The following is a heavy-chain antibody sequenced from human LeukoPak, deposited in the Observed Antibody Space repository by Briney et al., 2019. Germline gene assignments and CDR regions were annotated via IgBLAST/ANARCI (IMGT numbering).Heavy chain of an antibody. D-gene: IGHD2-15*01. J-gene: IGHJ6*04. CDR1: GFTFSSYA. Sequence: GGSLRLSCAASGFTFSSYAMSWVRQAPGKGLEWVAVISYDGSNKYYADSVKGRFTISRDNSKNTLYLQMNSLRAEDTAVYYCAKDLLQTESYYGMDVWGKGTTVTVSS. CDR3: AKDLLQTESYYGMDV. CDR2: ISYDGSNK. V-gene: IGHV3-30*18.